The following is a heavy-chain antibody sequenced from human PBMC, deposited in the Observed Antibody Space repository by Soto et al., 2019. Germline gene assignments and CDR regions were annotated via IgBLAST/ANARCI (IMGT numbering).Heavy chain of an antibody. CDR3: AKVPYPNIAAAYTFDY. J-gene: IGHJ4*02. Sequence: SGGFLRLSCAACGFTFSSYAMSWVRQAPGKGLEWVSAISGSGGSTYYADSVKGRFTISRDNSKNTLYLQMNSLRAEDTAVYYCAKVPYPNIAAAYTFDYWGQGTLVTVSS. D-gene: IGHD6-13*01. CDR1: GFTFSSYA. CDR2: ISGSGGST. V-gene: IGHV3-23*01.